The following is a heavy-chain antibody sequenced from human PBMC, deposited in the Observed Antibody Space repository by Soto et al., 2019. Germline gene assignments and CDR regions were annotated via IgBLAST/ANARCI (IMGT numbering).Heavy chain of an antibody. CDR2: IRAGGSDT. CDR3: ASVPIWCGSSSCYTEGFDS. Sequence: EVQLLDSGGGWVQPGGSLGPPCVASGFALSDSPLSWARQAQGKGLGWVSAIRAGGSDTYYADSVKGRFTVSRVNSKNTLYLQMNTLRAEDTAIYYCASVPIWCGSSSCYTEGFDSWGQGTLVTVSS. J-gene: IGHJ4*02. D-gene: IGHD2-2*01. CDR1: GFALSDSP. V-gene: IGHV3-23*01.